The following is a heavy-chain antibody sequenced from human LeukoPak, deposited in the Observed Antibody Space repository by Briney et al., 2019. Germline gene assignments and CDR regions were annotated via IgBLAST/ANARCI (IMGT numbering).Heavy chain of an antibody. D-gene: IGHD1-7*01. CDR1: GYTFTTYG. J-gene: IGHJ6*03. CDR3: AGSNGNYWNSKSDYYMDV. V-gene: IGHV1-18*01. CDR2: INPYDGNT. Sequence: GASVKVSCKASGYTFTTYGISWVRQAPGQGLEWMGWINPYDGNTNYAQKLQGRVTMTTDTSTSTAYMELRSLRSDDTALYYCAGSNGNYWNSKSDYYMDVWGKGTTVTVS.